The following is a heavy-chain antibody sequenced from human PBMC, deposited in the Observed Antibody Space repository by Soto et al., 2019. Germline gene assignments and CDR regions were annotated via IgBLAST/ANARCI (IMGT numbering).Heavy chain of an antibody. V-gene: IGHV4-59*01. J-gene: IGHJ6*02. Sequence: SETLSLTCTVSGGSISSYYWSWIRQPPGKGLEWIGYIYYSGSTNYNPSLKSRVTISVDTSKNQFSLKLSSVTAADTAVYYCARDRKVAADPQNYSSNGMDVWGQGTTVTVS. CDR3: ARDRKVAADPQNYSSNGMDV. D-gene: IGHD6-13*01. CDR2: IYYSGST. CDR1: GGSISSYY.